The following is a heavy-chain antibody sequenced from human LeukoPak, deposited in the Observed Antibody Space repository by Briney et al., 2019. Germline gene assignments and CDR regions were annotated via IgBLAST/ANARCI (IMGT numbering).Heavy chain of an antibody. D-gene: IGHD2-15*01. Sequence: AASGFTFSXXXXXWVXXXTGXXXXXXXXXXTAGDTYYPGSVKGRFTISRENAKNSLYLQMNSLRAEDTAVYYCASPGYCSGSSCYSGYFQHWGQGTLVTVSS. CDR2: XXTAGDT. V-gene: IGHV3-13*01. CDR3: ASPGYCSGSSCYSGYFQH. J-gene: IGHJ1*01. CDR1: GFTFSXXX.